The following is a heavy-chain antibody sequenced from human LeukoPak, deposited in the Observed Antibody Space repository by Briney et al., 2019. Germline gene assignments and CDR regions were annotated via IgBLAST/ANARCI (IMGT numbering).Heavy chain of an antibody. J-gene: IGHJ6*03. CDR3: ARDEIVATTKANYYYYMDV. V-gene: IGHV3-7*01. CDR1: GGSISSYY. D-gene: IGHD5-12*01. Sequence: ETLSLTCTVSGGSISSYYWSWVRQAPGKGLEWVANIKQDGSEKYYVDSVKGRFTISRDNAKNSLYLQMNSLRAEDTAVYYCARDEIVATTKANYYYYMDVWGKGTTVTISS. CDR2: IKQDGSEK.